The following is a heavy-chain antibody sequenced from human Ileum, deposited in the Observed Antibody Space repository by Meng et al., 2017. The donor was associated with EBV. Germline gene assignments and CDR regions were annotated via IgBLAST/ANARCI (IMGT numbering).Heavy chain of an antibody. V-gene: IGHV1-8*01. Sequence: VPVVQAGAEVKKPGASVKVSSKASGYTFINHDINWVRQAAGQGLESIGWMNSYTGNAGYAQKFRGRVTMTRDTSINTAYLEVISLTSEDTAVYYCARGSGAGGRDWFDPWGQGTLVTVSS. D-gene: IGHD3-16*01. CDR2: MNSYTGNA. J-gene: IGHJ5*02. CDR3: ARGSGAGGRDWFDP. CDR1: GYTFINHD.